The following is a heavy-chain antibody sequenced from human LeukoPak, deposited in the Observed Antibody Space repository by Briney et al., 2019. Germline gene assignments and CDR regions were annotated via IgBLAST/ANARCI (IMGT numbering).Heavy chain of an antibody. CDR1: GVSVSDINYF. CDR3: ARHQFRGRSSLVDF. V-gene: IGHV4-39*01. J-gene: IGHJ4*02. Sequence: SETLSLTCTVSGVSVSDINYFWGWIRQPPGKGLEWIGSIYFSGDTYYNPSLKSRVTISVDTSKNQFSLKLYSVPAADTAVYYCARHQFRGRSSLVDFWGQGTLVTVSS. D-gene: IGHD1-26*01. CDR2: IYFSGDT.